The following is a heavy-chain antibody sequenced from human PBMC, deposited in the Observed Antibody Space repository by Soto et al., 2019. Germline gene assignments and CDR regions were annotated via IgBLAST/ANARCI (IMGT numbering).Heavy chain of an antibody. CDR3: AGGYGSGLEFDY. D-gene: IGHD3-10*01. J-gene: IGHJ4*02. Sequence: PGGSLRLSCAASGFTFSSYSMNWVRQAPGKGLEWVSSISSSSSYIYYADSVKGRFTISRDNAKNSLYLQMNSLRAEDTAVYYCAGGYGSGLEFDYWGQGTLVTVS. CDR1: GFTFSSYS. V-gene: IGHV3-21*01. CDR2: ISSSSSYI.